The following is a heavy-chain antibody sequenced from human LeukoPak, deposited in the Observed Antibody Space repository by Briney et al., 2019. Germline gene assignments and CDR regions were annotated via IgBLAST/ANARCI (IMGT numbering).Heavy chain of an antibody. J-gene: IGHJ6*02. D-gene: IGHD2-21*02. CDR1: GYTFTGYY. V-gene: IGHV1-2*02. Sequence: GASVEVSCKASGYTFTGYYMHWVRQAPGQGLEWMGWINPNSGGTNYAQKFQGRVTMTRDTSISTAYMELSRLRSDDTAVYYCARAIVVVTAKDGMDVWGQGTTVTVSS. CDR3: ARAIVVVTAKDGMDV. CDR2: INPNSGGT.